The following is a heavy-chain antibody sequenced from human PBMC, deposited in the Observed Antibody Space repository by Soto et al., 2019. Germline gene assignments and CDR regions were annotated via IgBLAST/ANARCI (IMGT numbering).Heavy chain of an antibody. CDR1: GFSLSTSGMR. CDR2: TDWDDDK. CDR3: ARIRHCSGGSCYSEGWFDP. J-gene: IGHJ5*02. V-gene: IGHV2-70*04. D-gene: IGHD2-15*01. Sequence: SGPTLVNPTQTLTLTCTFSGFSLSTSGMRVSWIRQPPGKALEWLARTDWDDDKFYSTSLKTRLTISKDTSKNQVVLTMTNMDPVDTATYYCARIRHCSGGSCYSEGWFDPWGQGTLVTVSS.